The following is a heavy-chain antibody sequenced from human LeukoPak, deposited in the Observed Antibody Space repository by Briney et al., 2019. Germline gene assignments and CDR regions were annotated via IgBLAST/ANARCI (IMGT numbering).Heavy chain of an antibody. CDR1: GFTFSSYW. D-gene: IGHD2-15*01. Sequence: PGGSLRLSCAASGFTFSSYWMSWVRQAPGKGLEWVANIKQDGSEKYYVDSVKGRFTISRDNAKNSLYLQMNSLRVEDTAVYYCARDLYCSGGSCHSGFDYWGQGTLVTVSS. CDR2: IKQDGSEK. V-gene: IGHV3-7*05. J-gene: IGHJ4*02. CDR3: ARDLYCSGGSCHSGFDY.